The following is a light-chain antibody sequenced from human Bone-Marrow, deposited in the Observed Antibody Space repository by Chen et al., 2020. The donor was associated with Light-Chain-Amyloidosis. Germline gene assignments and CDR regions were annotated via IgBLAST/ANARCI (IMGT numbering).Light chain of an antibody. Sequence: SYVLTQPSSVSVAPGQTATIACGGNNIGSTSVHWYQQTPGQAPLLVVYDDSARPSGIPERLSGSNSGNTATLTIRRVEAGDEADYYCQVWDRSSDRPVFGGGTKLTVL. J-gene: IGLJ3*02. V-gene: IGLV3-21*02. CDR3: QVWDRSSDRPV. CDR1: NIGSTS. CDR2: DDS.